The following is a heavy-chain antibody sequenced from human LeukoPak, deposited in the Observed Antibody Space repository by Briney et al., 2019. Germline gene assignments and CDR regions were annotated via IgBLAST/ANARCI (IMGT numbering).Heavy chain of an antibody. V-gene: IGHV4-34*01. D-gene: IGHD1-1*01. J-gene: IGHJ6*04. Sequence: PSETLSLTCGVNGGSFSGYYWSWIRRPPGKGLEWIGEINHSGTTNYSPSLKSRVIMSVDASKKYFSLRLTSVTAADTAVYYCARLVGTTLWGYAMDVWGKGTTVVVSS. CDR1: GGSFSGYY. CDR3: ARLVGTTLWGYAMDV. CDR2: INHSGTT.